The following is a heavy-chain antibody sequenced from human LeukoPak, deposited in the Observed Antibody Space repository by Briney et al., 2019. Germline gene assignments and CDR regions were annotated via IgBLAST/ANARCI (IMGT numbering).Heavy chain of an antibody. Sequence: GESLKISCKGSGYSFTSYWIGWVRQMPGKGLEWMGIIYPGDSDTRYSPSFQGQVTISADKSISTAYLQWSSLKASDTAMYYCARYGSGSYPYYYYGMDVWGQGTTVTVSS. V-gene: IGHV5-51*01. J-gene: IGHJ6*02. CDR3: ARYGSGSYPYYYYGMDV. CDR2: IYPGDSDT. CDR1: GYSFTSYW. D-gene: IGHD3-10*01.